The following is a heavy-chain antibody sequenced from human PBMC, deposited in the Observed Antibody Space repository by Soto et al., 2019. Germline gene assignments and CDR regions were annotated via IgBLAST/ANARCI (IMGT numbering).Heavy chain of an antibody. CDR3: ARDGERDTGLNFYYYLHGMDA. D-gene: IGHD1-1*01. CDR2: ISPYNGTT. J-gene: IGHJ6*02. CDR1: GSTFTTYG. V-gene: IGHV1-18*04. Sequence: GASVQVSCKASGSTFTTYGISWVRQAPGQGLAWMGWISPYNGTTNYAEKFQGEMTMTTDTATSTAYMDLRSLRSDDTAVYYCARDGERDTGLNFYYYLHGMDAWGQGTRVTVSS.